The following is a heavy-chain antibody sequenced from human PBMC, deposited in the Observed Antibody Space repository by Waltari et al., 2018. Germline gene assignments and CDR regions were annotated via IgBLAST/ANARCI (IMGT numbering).Heavy chain of an antibody. D-gene: IGHD2-8*01. V-gene: IGHV3-74*02. CDR3: ARDLTMAEY. CDR1: GFAFRRFW. Sequence: QLVESGGDLVQPGGSLRLSCTASGFAFRRFWMHWVRQAPGKGLVGVSQINTDGTDTNYADFVKGRFTTSRDNAKNTLYLQMNSLRDDDTAMYFCARDLTMAEYWGQGSLVTVSS. J-gene: IGHJ4*02. CDR2: INTDGTDT.